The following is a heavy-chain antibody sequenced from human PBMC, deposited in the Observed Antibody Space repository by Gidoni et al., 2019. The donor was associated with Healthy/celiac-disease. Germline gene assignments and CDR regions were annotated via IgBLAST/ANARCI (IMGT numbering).Heavy chain of an antibody. CDR2: ISYDGSNK. CDR1: GFTLSSYG. V-gene: IGHV3-30*18. Sequence: QVQLVESGGGVVQPGRSLRLSCAASGFTLSSYGMHWVRQAPGKELEWVAVISYDGSNKYYADSVKGRFTSSRDNSKNPLYLQMNSLRAEDTAVYYCAKARNRVTTRVGFDPWGQGTLVTVSS. D-gene: IGHD4-17*01. J-gene: IGHJ5*02. CDR3: AKARNRVTTRVGFDP.